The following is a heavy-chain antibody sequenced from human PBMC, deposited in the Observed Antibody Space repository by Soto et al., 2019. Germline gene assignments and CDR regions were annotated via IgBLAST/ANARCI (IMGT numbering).Heavy chain of an antibody. D-gene: IGHD3-10*01. J-gene: IGHJ4*02. V-gene: IGHV3-33*01. CDR3: ARVTGSGTAEVGFDY. CDR1: GFTFSNYG. Sequence: QVQLVESGGGVVQPGMSLRLSCAASGFTFSNYGMHWVRQAPGKGLEWVAVIWDDGSNTYYTDSVKGRFTISRDNSKNTLYLQMNSLRAEDTAVYYCARVTGSGTAEVGFDYWGQGTLVTVSS. CDR2: IWDDGSNT.